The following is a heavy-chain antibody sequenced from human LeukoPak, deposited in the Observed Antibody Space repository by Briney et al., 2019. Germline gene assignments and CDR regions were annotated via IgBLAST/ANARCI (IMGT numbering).Heavy chain of an antibody. J-gene: IGHJ4*02. CDR3: ARAATSYYYGSGSYYIDH. Sequence: SETLSLTCTVSGGSISSYYWSWIRQPPGKGLEWIGYIYYSGSTNYNPSLKSRVTISVDTSKNQFSLKLSSVTAADTAVYYCARAATSYYYGSGSYYIDHWGQGTLVTVSS. V-gene: IGHV4-59*01. D-gene: IGHD3-10*01. CDR1: GGSISSYY. CDR2: IYYSGST.